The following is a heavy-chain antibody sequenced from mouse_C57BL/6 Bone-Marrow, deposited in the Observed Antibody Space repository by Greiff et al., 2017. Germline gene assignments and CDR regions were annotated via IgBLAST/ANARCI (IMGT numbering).Heavy chain of an antibody. CDR2: IHPNSGST. V-gene: IGHV1-64*01. J-gene: IGHJ4*01. CDR3: ARWRVLRTLMDY. CDR1: GYTFTSYW. D-gene: IGHD1-1*01. Sequence: QVQLQQPGAELVKPGASVKLSCKASGYTFTSYWMHWVKQRPGQGLEWIGMIHPNSGSTNYNEKFKSKATLTVDKSYSTAYMQLSSLTSEDAAVYYGARWRVLRTLMDYWGQGTSVTVSS.